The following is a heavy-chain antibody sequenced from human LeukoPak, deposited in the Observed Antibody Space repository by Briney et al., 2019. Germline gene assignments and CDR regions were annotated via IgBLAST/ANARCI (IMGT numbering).Heavy chain of an antibody. CDR3: ASAYCTNGVCSKVPLDY. J-gene: IGHJ4*02. Sequence: GGSLRLSCAASGFTVSSNYMSWVRQAPGKGLEWVSVIYSGGSTYYADSVKGRLTISRDNSKNTLYLQMNSLRAEDTAVYYCASAYCTNGVCSKVPLDYWGQGTLVTVSS. D-gene: IGHD2-8*01. V-gene: IGHV3-53*01. CDR2: IYSGGST. CDR1: GFTVSSNY.